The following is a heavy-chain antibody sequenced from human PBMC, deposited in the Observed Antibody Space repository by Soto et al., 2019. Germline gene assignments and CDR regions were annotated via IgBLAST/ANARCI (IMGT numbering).Heavy chain of an antibody. Sequence: QVQLEQSGAEVKKPGSSVKVSCKASGGTFGRYAISWVRRAPGQSLEWMGQINAGFGATDLAQMFQGRVTITADKSTTTVYMELSSLRSDDTAVYYCATVCSGGSCYGASGMDVWGQGTTVTVSS. CDR3: ATVCSGGSCYGASGMDV. V-gene: IGHV1-69*06. CDR1: GGTFGRYA. J-gene: IGHJ6*02. D-gene: IGHD2-15*01. CDR2: INAGFGAT.